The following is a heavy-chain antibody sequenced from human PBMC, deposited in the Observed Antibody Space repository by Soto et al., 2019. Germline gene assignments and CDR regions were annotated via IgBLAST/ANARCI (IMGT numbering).Heavy chain of an antibody. J-gene: IGHJ4*02. CDR2: ISSSSSTI. V-gene: IGHV3-48*01. D-gene: IGHD3-3*01. CDR1: GFTFSSYS. CDR3: ARELRLRFLESTALVDY. Sequence: GGSLRLSCAASGFTFSSYSMNWVRQAPGKGLEWVSYISSSSSTIYYADSVKGRFTISRDNAKNSLYLQMNSLRAEDTAVYYCARELRLRFLESTALVDYWGQGTLVTVSS.